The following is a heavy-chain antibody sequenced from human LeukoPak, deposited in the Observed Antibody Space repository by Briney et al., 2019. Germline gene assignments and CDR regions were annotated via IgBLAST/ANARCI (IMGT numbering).Heavy chain of an antibody. V-gene: IGHV3-23*01. CDR3: AKSEGSSSARRFDY. CDR1: GLTFHYYG. D-gene: IGHD6-19*01. Sequence: GGSLRLSCVASGLTFHYYGMDWVRQAPGKGLEWVSAISAGGENTDYADSVKGRFTISRDNSKNTLYLQVNSLRAEDTAAYYCAKSEGSSSARRFDYWGQGTLVTVSS. J-gene: IGHJ4*02. CDR2: ISAGGENT.